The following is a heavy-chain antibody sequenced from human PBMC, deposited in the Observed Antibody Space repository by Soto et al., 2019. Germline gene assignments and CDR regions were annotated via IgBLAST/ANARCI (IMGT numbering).Heavy chain of an antibody. J-gene: IGHJ5*02. CDR3: ARTPCSGGSCYYNWFDP. CDR1: GGSISSSSYY. Sequence: PSETLSLTCTVSGGSISSSSYYWGWKSQPPGKGLEWIGSIYYSGSTYYNPSLKSRVTISVDTSKNQFSLKLSSVTAADTAVYYCARTPCSGGSCYYNWFDPWGQGTLVTVSS. CDR2: IYYSGST. V-gene: IGHV4-39*01. D-gene: IGHD2-15*01.